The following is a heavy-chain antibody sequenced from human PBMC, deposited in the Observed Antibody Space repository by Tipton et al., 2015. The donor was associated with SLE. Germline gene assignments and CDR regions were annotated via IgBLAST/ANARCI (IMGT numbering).Heavy chain of an antibody. D-gene: IGHD1-26*01. CDR1: SSYA. CDR3: ARGIVGAHGYFDY. CDR2: TYYRSKWYN. J-gene: IGHJ4*02. V-gene: IGHV6-1*01. Sequence: SSYAISWVRQAPGQGLEWLGRTYYRSKWYNDYAVSVKSRITINPDTSKNQFSLQLNSVTPEDTAVYYCARGIVGAHGYFDYWGQGTLVTVSS.